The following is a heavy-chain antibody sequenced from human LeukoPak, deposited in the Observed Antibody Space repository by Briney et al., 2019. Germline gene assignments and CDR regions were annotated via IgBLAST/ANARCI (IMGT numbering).Heavy chain of an antibody. Sequence: GRSLRLSCAASGFTFSTNAMHWVRQAPGKGLEWVSVISYDGSIKYYADSAKGRFTISRDNSKNTLYLQMNSLRAEDTAVYYCARVGNTVRVYYYYYMDVWGKGTTVTVSS. D-gene: IGHD3-10*01. J-gene: IGHJ6*03. CDR3: ARVGNTVRVYYYYYMDV. CDR2: ISYDGSIK. V-gene: IGHV3-30*04. CDR1: GFTFSTNA.